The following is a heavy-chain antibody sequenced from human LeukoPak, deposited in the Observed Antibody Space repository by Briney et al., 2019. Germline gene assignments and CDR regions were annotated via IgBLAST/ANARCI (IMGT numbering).Heavy chain of an antibody. J-gene: IGHJ5*02. CDR3: AKVMLYCSGGSCYDWFDP. Sequence: GGSLRLSCAASGFTFSSYAMHWVRQAPGKGLEWVAVISYDGSNKYYADSVKGRFTISRDNSKNTLYLQMNSLRAEDTAVYYCAKVMLYCSGGSCYDWFDPWGQGTLVTVSS. V-gene: IGHV3-30*04. CDR1: GFTFSSYA. CDR2: ISYDGSNK. D-gene: IGHD2-15*01.